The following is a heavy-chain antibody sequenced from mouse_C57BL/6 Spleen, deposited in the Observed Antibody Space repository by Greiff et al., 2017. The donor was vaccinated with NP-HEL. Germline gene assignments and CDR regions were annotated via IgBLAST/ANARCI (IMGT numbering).Heavy chain of an antibody. CDR1: GYAFSSSW. V-gene: IGHV1-82*01. D-gene: IGHD1-1*01. Sequence: QVQLKQSGPELVKPGASVKISCKASGYAFSSSWMNWVKQRPGKGLEWIGRIYPGDGDTNYNGKFKGKATLTADKSSSTAYMQLSSRTSEDSAVYFCAYGSRRGFAYWGQGTLVTVSA. CDR2: IYPGDGDT. CDR3: AYGSRRGFAY. J-gene: IGHJ3*01.